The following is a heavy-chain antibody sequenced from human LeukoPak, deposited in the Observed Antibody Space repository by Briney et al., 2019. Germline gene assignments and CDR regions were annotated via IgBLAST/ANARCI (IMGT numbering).Heavy chain of an antibody. Sequence: GGSLRLSCAASGFTFSSYAMSWVRQAPGKGLEWVSAISGSGGSTYYADSVKGRFTISRDNSKNTLYLQMNSLKTEDTAVYYCTTQGGVPLDYWGQGTLVTVSS. D-gene: IGHD3-3*01. CDR3: TTQGGVPLDY. CDR1: GFTFSSYA. J-gene: IGHJ4*02. CDR2: ISGSGGST. V-gene: IGHV3-23*01.